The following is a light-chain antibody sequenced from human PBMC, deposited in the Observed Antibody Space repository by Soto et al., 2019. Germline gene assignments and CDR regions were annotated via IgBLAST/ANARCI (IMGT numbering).Light chain of an antibody. CDR2: GAS. J-gene: IGKJ2*01. CDR1: QSVSSSY. Sequence: EIVLTQSPGTLSLSPGERATLSCRASQSVSSSYLAWYQQKPGQAPRLLISGASSRATGIPDRFSGSGSGTDFTLNISRLEPEDFAVYYCQQYGSSPLYTFGRGTKLEIK. CDR3: QQYGSSPLYT. V-gene: IGKV3-20*01.